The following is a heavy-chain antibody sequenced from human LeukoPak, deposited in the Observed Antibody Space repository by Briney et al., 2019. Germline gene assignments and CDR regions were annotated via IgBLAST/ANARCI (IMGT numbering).Heavy chain of an antibody. V-gene: IGHV4-31*03. Sequence: SQTLSLTCTVSGGSISSGGYYWSWIRQHPGKGLEWIGYIYYSGSTYYNPSLKSRITISVDTSKNQFSLKLSSVTAADTAVYYCARRVVPAASFDPWGQGTLVTVSS. D-gene: IGHD2-2*01. CDR2: IYYSGST. J-gene: IGHJ5*02. CDR1: GGSISSGGYY. CDR3: ARRVVPAASFDP.